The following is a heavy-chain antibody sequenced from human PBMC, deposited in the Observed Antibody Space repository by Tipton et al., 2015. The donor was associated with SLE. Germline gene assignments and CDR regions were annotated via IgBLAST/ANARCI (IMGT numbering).Heavy chain of an antibody. J-gene: IGHJ4*02. CDR1: GGSIGNNQ. V-gene: IGHV4-4*07. CDR3: ARQGNSWSADY. D-gene: IGHD6-13*01. CDR2: VYNSGTS. Sequence: TLSLTCTVSGGSIGNNQWSWIRQPAGRGLEWIGRVYNSGTSRYNPSLKSRVVVAMDASKNQVSLKLRSGTAADTAVYYCARQGNSWSADYWGLGTLVTVSS.